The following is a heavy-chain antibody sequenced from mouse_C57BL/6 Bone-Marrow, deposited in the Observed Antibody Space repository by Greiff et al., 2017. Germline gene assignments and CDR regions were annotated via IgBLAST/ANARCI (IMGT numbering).Heavy chain of an antibody. CDR2: ISDGGSYT. CDR1: GFTFSSYA. D-gene: IGHD1-1*01. J-gene: IGHJ1*03. V-gene: IGHV5-4*01. Sequence: EVKLMESGGGLVKPGGSLKLSCAASGFTFSSYAMSWVRQTPEKRLEWVATISDGGSYTYYPDNVKGRFTISRDNAKNNLYLQMSHLKSEDTAMYYCTRDPTHYYGSSYWYFDVWGTGTTVTVSS. CDR3: TRDPTHYYGSSYWYFDV.